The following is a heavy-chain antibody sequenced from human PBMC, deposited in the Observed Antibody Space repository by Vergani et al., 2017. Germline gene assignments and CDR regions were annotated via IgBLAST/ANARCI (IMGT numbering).Heavy chain of an antibody. Sequence: QVHLQESGPGLVKASQTLSLTCTVSGGFIRSGSYYWSWIRQPAGKGLEWIGRIHASGSTNYNPSLKTRVTISVDTSKNQFSLTLTSVTAADTAVYYCASDTHSGQRADRWGQGILVTVTS. CDR1: GGFIRSGSYY. CDR2: IHASGST. J-gene: IGHJ5*02. CDR3: ASDTHSGQRADR. D-gene: IGHD6-19*01. V-gene: IGHV4-61*02.